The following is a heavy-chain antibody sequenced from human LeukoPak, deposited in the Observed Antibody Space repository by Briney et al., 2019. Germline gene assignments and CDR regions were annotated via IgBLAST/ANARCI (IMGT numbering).Heavy chain of an antibody. CDR3: ARDFRWNGVPPYYFDY. V-gene: IGHV3-30*04. D-gene: IGHD1-1*01. CDR2: ISYDGSNK. J-gene: IGHJ4*02. CDR1: GFTFSSYA. Sequence: PGRSLRLSCAASGFTFSSYAMHWVRQAPGKGLEWVAVISYDGSNKYYADSVKGRFTISRDNSKNTLYLQMNSLRAEDTAVYYCARDFRWNGVPPYYFDYWGQGTLVTVSS.